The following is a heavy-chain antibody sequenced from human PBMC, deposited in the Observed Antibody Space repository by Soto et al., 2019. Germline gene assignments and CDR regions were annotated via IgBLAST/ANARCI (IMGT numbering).Heavy chain of an antibody. Sequence: PXXSLRLSCAASGFTVSSNYMRWVLQAPGKGLEWVSVIYSGGSTYYADSVKGRFTISRDNSKNTLYLQMNSLRAEDTAVYYCARDSGYDPRLDAFDIWGQGTMVTVSS. CDR1: GFTVSSNY. CDR2: IYSGGST. D-gene: IGHD5-12*01. J-gene: IGHJ3*02. CDR3: ARDSGYDPRLDAFDI. V-gene: IGHV3-66*01.